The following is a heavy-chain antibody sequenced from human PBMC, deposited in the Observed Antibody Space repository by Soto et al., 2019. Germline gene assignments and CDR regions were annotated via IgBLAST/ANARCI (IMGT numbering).Heavy chain of an antibody. D-gene: IGHD2-21*02. J-gene: IGHJ4*02. Sequence: GGCLRLSCAASGFTFTSNSMNWVRQAPGKGLEWISYITSSSSTIYYADSVKGRFTISRDNAKNSLYLQMNSLRDDDTAVYYCARGRVGTAYFDYWGQGALVTVSS. CDR3: ARGRVGTAYFDY. CDR1: GFTFTSNS. CDR2: ITSSSSTI. V-gene: IGHV3-48*02.